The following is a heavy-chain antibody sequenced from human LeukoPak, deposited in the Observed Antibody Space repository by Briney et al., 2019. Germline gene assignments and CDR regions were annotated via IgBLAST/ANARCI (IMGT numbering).Heavy chain of an antibody. CDR2: IKPDGSAQ. J-gene: IGHJ6*03. V-gene: IGHV3-7*01. Sequence: GGSLRLSCAASGFTLNNYWMSWFRQAPGKGLEWVANIKPDGSAQFYLDSVKGRFTISRDNANNFLSLQMTTLRVDDTAMYYCARGPYNLPNVNSYYYMDVWGKGTTV. CDR3: ARGPYNLPNVNSYYYMDV. D-gene: IGHD1-1*01. CDR1: GFTLNNYW.